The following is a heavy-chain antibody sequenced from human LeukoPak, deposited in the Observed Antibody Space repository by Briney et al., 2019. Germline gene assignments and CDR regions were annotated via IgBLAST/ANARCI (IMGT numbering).Heavy chain of an antibody. J-gene: IGHJ5*02. CDR3: ATLNIESSSGWFVRS. CDR1: GGYITTYY. CDR2: AYYSGTN. Sequence: PSETLSLTCHVSGGYITTYYWSWIRQPPGKRLEWIGYAYYSGTNEYNPSLRSRLTMSADASRNQFSLTLSSVTAADTAIYYCATLNIESSSGWFVRSWGQGTLVSVSS. V-gene: IGHV4-59*01. D-gene: IGHD6-19*01.